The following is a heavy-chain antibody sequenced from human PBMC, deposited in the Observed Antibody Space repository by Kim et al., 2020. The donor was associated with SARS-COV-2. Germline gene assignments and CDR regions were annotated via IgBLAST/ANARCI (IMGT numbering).Heavy chain of an antibody. CDR3: ARWVGRWELRSYYFDY. V-gene: IGHV4-59*01. J-gene: IGHJ4*02. Sequence: PSLKSRVTISVDTSKNQFSLKLSSVPAADTSVYYCARWVGRWELRSYYFDYWGQGTLVTVSS. D-gene: IGHD1-26*01.